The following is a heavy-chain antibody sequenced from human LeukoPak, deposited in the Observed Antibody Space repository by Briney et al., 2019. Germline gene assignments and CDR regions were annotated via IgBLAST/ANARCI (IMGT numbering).Heavy chain of an antibody. V-gene: IGHV3-74*01. D-gene: IGHD3-10*01. CDR3: ARAVTYFYGSVTYDWFDP. CDR2: IKSEGSI. CDR1: GLTFSSYW. Sequence: GGSLRLSCAASGLTFSSYWMHSVRHIPGKGLVWVSRIKSEGSIIYADSVKGRFTISRDNAKNTVYLQMNSQRAEDTAIYYCARAVTYFYGSVTYDWFDPWGQGTLVTVSS. J-gene: IGHJ5*02.